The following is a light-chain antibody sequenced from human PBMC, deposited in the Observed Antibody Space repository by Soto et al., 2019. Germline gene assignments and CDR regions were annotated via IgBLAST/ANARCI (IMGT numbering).Light chain of an antibody. CDR2: GVS. CDR3: SSYTIRSTFYV. Sequence: QSVLTQPASVSESPGQSITISCTGSSSDVGGFNYVSWYQQHPGKAPKLLIYGVSNRPSGVSDRFSASKSGNTASLTISGLQAEDAADYYCSSYTIRSTFYVFGTGTNSPS. V-gene: IGLV2-14*01. CDR1: SSDVGGFNY. J-gene: IGLJ1*01.